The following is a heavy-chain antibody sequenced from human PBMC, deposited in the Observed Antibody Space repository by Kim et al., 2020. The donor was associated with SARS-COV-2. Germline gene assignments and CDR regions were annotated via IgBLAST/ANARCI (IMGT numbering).Heavy chain of an antibody. J-gene: IGHJ4*01. Sequence: VKGRFAISRDNSKNTLYLQMNSLRAEDTAVYYCARDRTGYSWSTKYDFDYWGRGTLVTVSS. D-gene: IGHD5-18*01. CDR3: ARDRTGYSWSTKYDFDY. V-gene: IGHV3-30*09.